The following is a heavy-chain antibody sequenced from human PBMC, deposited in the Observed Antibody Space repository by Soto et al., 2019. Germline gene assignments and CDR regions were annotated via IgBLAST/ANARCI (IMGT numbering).Heavy chain of an antibody. V-gene: IGHV3-23*01. CDR3: ASLGYCSGGSCYVYYYYYMDI. CDR1: GFTFSSYA. J-gene: IGHJ6*03. D-gene: IGHD2-15*01. Sequence: EVQLLESGGGLVQPGGSLRLSCAASGFTFSSYAMSWVRQAPGKGLEWVSAISGSGGSTYYADSVKGRFTISRDNSKKTLYLQMNSLRAEHTAVYYCASLGYCSGGSCYVYYYYYMDIWGKGTTVNVSS. CDR2: ISGSGGST.